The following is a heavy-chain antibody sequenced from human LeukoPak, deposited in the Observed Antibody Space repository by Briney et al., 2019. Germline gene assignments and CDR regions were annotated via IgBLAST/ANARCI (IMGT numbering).Heavy chain of an antibody. CDR2: ISWNSGSI. CDR1: GFTFDDYA. J-gene: IGHJ4*02. CDR3: AKDIERCSGGSCYSFFGY. V-gene: IGHV3-9*01. D-gene: IGHD2-15*01. Sequence: GGSLRLSCAASGFTFDDYAMHWVRQAPGKGLEWVSGISWNSGSIGYADSVKGRFTISRDNAKNSLYLQMNSLRAEDTALYYCAKDIERCSGGSCYSFFGYWGQGTLVTVSS.